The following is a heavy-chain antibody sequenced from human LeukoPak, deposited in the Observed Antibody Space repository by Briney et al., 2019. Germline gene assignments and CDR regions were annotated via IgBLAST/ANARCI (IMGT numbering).Heavy chain of an antibody. CDR1: GYSFTSYW. D-gene: IGHD3-3*01. J-gene: IGHJ6*02. Sequence: GESLKISCKGSGYSFTSYWIGWVRQMPGKGLEWMGIIYPGDSDTRYSPSFQGQVTISADKSISTAYLQWSSLKASDTAMYYCARQKGSVWVDFWSGYYTSSTIYGMDVWGQGTTVTVSS. CDR2: IYPGDSDT. V-gene: IGHV5-51*01. CDR3: ARQKGSVWVDFWSGYYTSSTIYGMDV.